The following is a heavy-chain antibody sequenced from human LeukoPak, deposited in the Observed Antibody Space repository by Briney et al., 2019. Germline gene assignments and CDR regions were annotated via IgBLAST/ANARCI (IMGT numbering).Heavy chain of an antibody. J-gene: IGHJ4*02. CDR3: AKETSSGNFVTIDC. V-gene: IGHV3-53*01. Sequence: GGSLRLSCAASGFTVSSNYMSWVRQAPGKGLEWVSVIYSGGSTYYADSVKGRFTIFRDNSKNTLFLQMNSLRADDTAVYYCAKETSSGNFVTIDCWGQGALVTVSS. CDR2: IYSGGST. CDR1: GFTVSSNY. D-gene: IGHD1-26*01.